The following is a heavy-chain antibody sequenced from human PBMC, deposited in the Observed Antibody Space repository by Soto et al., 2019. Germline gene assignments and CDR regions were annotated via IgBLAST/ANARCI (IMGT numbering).Heavy chain of an antibody. Sequence: EVQLLESGGGLVQPGGSLRLSCAASGFTLSGYVMSWVRQAPGKGLEWVSDISGSGDHIFYADSVKGRFTISRDNSKNTLYLKMNSLRAEDTAVYYCAKRSNPLDNWGQGTLVTVSS. V-gene: IGHV3-23*01. CDR1: GFTLSGYV. CDR3: AKRSNPLDN. CDR2: ISGSGDHI. J-gene: IGHJ4*02.